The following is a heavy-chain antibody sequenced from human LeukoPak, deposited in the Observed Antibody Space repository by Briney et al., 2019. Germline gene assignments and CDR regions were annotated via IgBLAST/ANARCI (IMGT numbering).Heavy chain of an antibody. D-gene: IGHD3-22*01. V-gene: IGHV4-34*01. Sequence: SETLSLTCAVYGGSFSGYYWSWIRQPPGKGLEWIGEINHSGSTNYNPSLKSRVTISVDKSKNQFSLKLSSVTAADTAVYYCARSYYDSSGYYSDAFDIWGQGTMVTVSS. CDR2: INHSGST. CDR1: GGSFSGYY. J-gene: IGHJ3*02. CDR3: ARSYYDSSGYYSDAFDI.